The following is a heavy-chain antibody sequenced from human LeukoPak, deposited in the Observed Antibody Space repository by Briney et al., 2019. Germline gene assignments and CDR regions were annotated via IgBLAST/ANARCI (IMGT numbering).Heavy chain of an antibody. V-gene: IGHV4-28*01. D-gene: IGHD6-13*01. Sequence: SDTLSLTCAVSGYSISSSNWWGWIRQPPGKGLEWIGYIYYSGSTYYNPSLKSRVTMSVDTSKNQFSLMLSSVTAVDTAVYYCARNKGSSWIDYWGQGTLVTVSS. CDR1: GYSISSSNW. CDR3: ARNKGSSWIDY. J-gene: IGHJ4*02. CDR2: IYYSGST.